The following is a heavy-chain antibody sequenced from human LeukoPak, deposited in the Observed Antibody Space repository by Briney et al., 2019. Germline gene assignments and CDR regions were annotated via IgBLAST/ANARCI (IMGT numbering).Heavy chain of an antibody. Sequence: PGGSLRLSCAASGFTFSSYEMIWVRQAPGKGLDWISYISSSGYTIYYADSMKGRFTISRDNAKNSLYLQMNSLRAEDTAVYYCASYYSYFDYWGQGTLVTVSS. CDR3: ASYYSYFDY. J-gene: IGHJ4*02. D-gene: IGHD3-22*01. V-gene: IGHV3-48*03. CDR1: GFTFSSYE. CDR2: ISSSGYTI.